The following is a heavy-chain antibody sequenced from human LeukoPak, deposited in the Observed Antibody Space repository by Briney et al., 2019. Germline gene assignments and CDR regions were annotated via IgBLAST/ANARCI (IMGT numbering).Heavy chain of an antibody. D-gene: IGHD6-19*01. Sequence: GGSLRLSCAASGFTFSSYAMRWVRQAPGKGLEWVSAISPRSGTFYADPVKGRFTISRDNSKNTLYLQMNSLRAEDTAVYYCARDQYGYSSGHPPGYWGQGTLVTVSS. CDR3: ARDQYGYSSGHPPGY. CDR1: GFTFSSYA. V-gene: IGHV3-23*01. J-gene: IGHJ4*02. CDR2: ISPRSGT.